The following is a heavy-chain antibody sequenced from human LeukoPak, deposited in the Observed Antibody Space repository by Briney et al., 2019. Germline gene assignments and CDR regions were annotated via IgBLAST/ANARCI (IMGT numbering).Heavy chain of an antibody. V-gene: IGHV3-48*02. CDR1: GFTFSSYW. CDR2: ISSSSTI. CDR3: ARDPYYYDSSGGSFDY. J-gene: IGHJ4*02. Sequence: GGSLRLSCAASGFTFSSYWMSWVRQAPGKGLEWVSYISSSSTIYYADSVKGRFTISRDNAKNSLYLQMNSLRDEDTAVYYCARDPYYYDSSGGSFDYWGQGTLVTVSS. D-gene: IGHD3-22*01.